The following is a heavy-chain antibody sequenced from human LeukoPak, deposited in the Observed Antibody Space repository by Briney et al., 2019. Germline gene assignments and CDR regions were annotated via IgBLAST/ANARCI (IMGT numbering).Heavy chain of an antibody. CDR1: GFTFSDAV. CDR2: ISGDGGVT. D-gene: IGHD6-13*01. V-gene: IGHV3-23*01. J-gene: IGHJ3*02. Sequence: GGSLRLSCAASGFTFSDAVMSWVRQAPGKGLEWVSAISGDGGVTYYAASVKGRFTISRDNSKSTVYLQMNSLRAEDTAVYYCAKDHRIAAAGTPDAFDIWGQGTMVTVSS. CDR3: AKDHRIAAAGTPDAFDI.